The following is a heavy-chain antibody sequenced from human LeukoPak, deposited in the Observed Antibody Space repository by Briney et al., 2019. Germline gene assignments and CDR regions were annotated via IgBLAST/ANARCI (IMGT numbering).Heavy chain of an antibody. CDR1: GFTFSSYG. CDR2: TWYDGSNK. CDR3: ASLGAQYCSSTSCLDY. Sequence: PGGSLRLSCAASGFTFSSYGMHWVRQAPGKGLEWVAVTWYDGSNKYYADSVKGRFTISRDNSKNTLYLQMNSLRAEDTAVYYCASLGAQYCSSTSCLDYWGQGTLVTVSS. J-gene: IGHJ4*02. V-gene: IGHV3-33*01. D-gene: IGHD2-2*01.